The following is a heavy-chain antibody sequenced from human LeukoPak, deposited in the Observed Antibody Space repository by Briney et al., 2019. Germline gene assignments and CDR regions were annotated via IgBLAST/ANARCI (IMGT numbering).Heavy chain of an antibody. J-gene: IGHJ6*03. CDR3: AREGYSSGYYYYYYMDV. V-gene: IGHV1-2*02. CDR1: GYTFTGYY. CDR2: INPNSGGT. D-gene: IGHD6-19*01. Sequence: EASVKVSCKASGYTFTGYYMHWVRQAPGQGLEWMGWINPNSGGTNYAQKFQGRVTMTRDTSISTAYMELSRLRSDDTAVYYCAREGYSSGYYYYYYMDVWGKGTTVTVSS.